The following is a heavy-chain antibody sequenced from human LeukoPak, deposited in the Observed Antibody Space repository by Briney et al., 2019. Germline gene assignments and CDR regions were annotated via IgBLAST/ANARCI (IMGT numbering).Heavy chain of an antibody. Sequence: GGSLRLSCAASGFTFSSYGMYWVRQAPGKGLEWVAFIQYDGSNKYYADSVKGRFTISRDNSKNTLYLQMNSLRAEDTAVYYCAKLESSWYADYWGQGTLVTVSS. V-gene: IGHV3-30*02. CDR1: GFTFSSYG. CDR2: IQYDGSNK. D-gene: IGHD2-2*01. CDR3: AKLESSWYADY. J-gene: IGHJ4*02.